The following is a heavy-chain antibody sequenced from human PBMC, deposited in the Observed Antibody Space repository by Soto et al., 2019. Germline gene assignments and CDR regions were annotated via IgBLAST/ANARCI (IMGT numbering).Heavy chain of an antibody. CDR2: IIPIFGTA. D-gene: IGHD2-2*01. CDR1: GGAVSSYA. J-gene: IGHJ6*04. V-gene: IGHV1-69*13. Sequence: SVKVSGKASGGAVSSYAISWVRQAPGQGLEWMGGIIPIFGTANYAQKFQGRVTITADESTSTAYMELSSLRSEDTAVYYCARMMGCSSTSCLLTPYYYYYYCMDVRGKGTMVTVSS. CDR3: ARMMGCSSTSCLLTPYYYYYYCMDV.